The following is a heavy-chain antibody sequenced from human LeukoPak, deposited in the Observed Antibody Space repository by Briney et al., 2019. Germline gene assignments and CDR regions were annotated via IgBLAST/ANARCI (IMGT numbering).Heavy chain of an antibody. CDR1: GGTFSSYA. CDR3: ARGARGYSGYDPFDY. D-gene: IGHD5-12*01. CDR2: IIPIFGTA. Sequence: GASVKVSCKASGGTFSSYAISWVRQAPGQGLEWMGGIIPIFGTANYAQKFQGRVTITTDESTSTDYMELSSLRSDDTAVYYCARGARGYSGYDPFDYWGQGTLVTVSS. V-gene: IGHV1-69*05. J-gene: IGHJ4*02.